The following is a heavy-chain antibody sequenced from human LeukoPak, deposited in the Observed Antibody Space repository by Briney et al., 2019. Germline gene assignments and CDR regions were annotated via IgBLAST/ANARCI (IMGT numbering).Heavy chain of an antibody. CDR3: ARELAIAAAGTVFDY. V-gene: IGHV3-30-3*01. J-gene: IGHJ4*02. D-gene: IGHD6-13*01. CDR1: GFTFSSYA. Sequence: PGRSLRLSCAASGFTFSSYAMHWVRQAPGKGLEWVAVISYDGSNKYYADSVKGRFTISRDNSKNTLYLQMNSLRAEDTAVYYCARELAIAAAGTVFDYWGQGTLVTVSS. CDR2: ISYDGSNK.